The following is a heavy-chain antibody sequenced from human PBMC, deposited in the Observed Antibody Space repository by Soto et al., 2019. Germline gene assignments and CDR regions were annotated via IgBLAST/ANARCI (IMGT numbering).Heavy chain of an antibody. V-gene: IGHV5-51*01. CDR2: IYPGDSDT. CDR1: GYSFTSYW. Sequence: GESLKISCKGSGYSFTSYWIGWVRQMPGKGLEWMGIIYPGDSDTRYSPSIQGQVTISADKSISTAYLQWSSLKASDTVMYYCARMGVGYCSKGTCYFDNWGQGSLVTVSS. D-gene: IGHD2-2*01. J-gene: IGHJ4*02. CDR3: ARMGVGYCSKGTCYFDN.